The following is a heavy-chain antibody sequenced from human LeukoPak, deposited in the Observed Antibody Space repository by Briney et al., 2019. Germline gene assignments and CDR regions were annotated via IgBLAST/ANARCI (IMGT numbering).Heavy chain of an antibody. CDR1: GFTFDDYA. V-gene: IGHV3-74*01. Sequence: GGSLRLSCAASGFTFDDYAMHWVRQAPGEGLVWVSRIDNVGSSTNYADSVKGRFTISRDNAKNTVYLQMNSLRAEDTAMYYCATQDILDYWGQGTLVTVSS. J-gene: IGHJ4*02. CDR3: ATQDILDY. CDR2: IDNVGSST.